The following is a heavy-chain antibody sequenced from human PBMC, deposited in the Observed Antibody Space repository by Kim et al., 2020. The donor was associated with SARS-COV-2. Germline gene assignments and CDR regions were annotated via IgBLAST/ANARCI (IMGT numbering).Heavy chain of an antibody. J-gene: IGHJ4*02. CDR3: ARSGGSGDSFDY. Sequence: YYPGSVKGRFTISRENAKNSLYLQMNSLRAGDTAVYYCARSGGSGDSFDYWGQGTLVTVSS. V-gene: IGHV3-13*01. D-gene: IGHD4-17*01.